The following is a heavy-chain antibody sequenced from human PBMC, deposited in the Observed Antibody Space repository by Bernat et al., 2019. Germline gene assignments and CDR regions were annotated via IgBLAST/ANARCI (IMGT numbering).Heavy chain of an antibody. CDR2: IHSGGTT. CDR3: AKVRGDDYVSGYASY. D-gene: IGHD3-16*01. V-gene: IGHV3-53*02. Sequence: EVQLVETGGGLIQPGGSLRLSCAASGFSVSSNYMSWVRQAPGKGLEWVSVIHSGGTTYYEDSVKGRFIISRDNSKNTLYLQMNSLRAEDTAVYYCAKVRGDDYVSGYASYWGQGTLVTVSS. J-gene: IGHJ4*02. CDR1: GFSVSSNY.